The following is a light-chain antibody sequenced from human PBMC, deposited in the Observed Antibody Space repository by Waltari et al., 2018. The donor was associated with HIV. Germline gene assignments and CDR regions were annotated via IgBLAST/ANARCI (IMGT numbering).Light chain of an antibody. J-gene: IGLJ2*01. Sequence: QSALTQPPSASGSPGQSVTISCAGTSSDIGLYNFVSWYQHHPGKAPKLMISEVSRRPSGVPDRFSGSKSGNTASLTVSGLQAEDEAAYYCFSYAGNNYLLFGGGTKLTDL. CDR1: SSDIGLYNF. V-gene: IGLV2-8*01. CDR3: FSYAGNNYLL. CDR2: EVS.